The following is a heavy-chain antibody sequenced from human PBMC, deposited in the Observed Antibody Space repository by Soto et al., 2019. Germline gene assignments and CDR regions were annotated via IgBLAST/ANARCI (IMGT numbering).Heavy chain of an antibody. CDR3: ARRSIFYDYGSGSQMYYFDY. D-gene: IGHD3-10*01. CDR1: GYSFTSYW. Sequence: GESLKISCKGSGYSFTSYWIGWVRQMPGKGLEWMGIIYPGDSDTRYSPSFQGQVTISADKSISTAYLQWSSLKASDTAMYYCARRSIFYDYGSGSQMYYFDYWGQGTLVTVSS. V-gene: IGHV5-51*01. J-gene: IGHJ4*02. CDR2: IYPGDSDT.